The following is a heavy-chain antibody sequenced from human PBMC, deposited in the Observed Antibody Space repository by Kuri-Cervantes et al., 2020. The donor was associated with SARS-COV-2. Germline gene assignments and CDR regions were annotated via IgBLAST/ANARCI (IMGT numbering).Heavy chain of an antibody. CDR2: INHSGST. Sequence: SQTLSLTCAVYGGSFSGYYWGWIRQPPGKGLEWIGEINHSGSTNYNPSLKSRVTISVDTSQNQFSLKLRSPTAADTAVYYCARAAEYYFDYWGQGTLVTVSS. CDR1: GGSFSGYY. J-gene: IGHJ4*02. V-gene: IGHV4-34*01. CDR3: ARAAEYYFDY.